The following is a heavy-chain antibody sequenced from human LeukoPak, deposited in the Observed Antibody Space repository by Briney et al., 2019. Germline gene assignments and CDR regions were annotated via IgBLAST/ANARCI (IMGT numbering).Heavy chain of an antibody. D-gene: IGHD3-3*01. CDR3: AREGQQSPYYDFWSGYYTDYYYGMDV. J-gene: IGHJ6*02. Sequence: GGSLRPSCAASGFTFSAHSMNWVRQAPGERLEWVSSISSSSTYIYYADSVKGRFTISRDDAKNSLFLQMNSLRAEDTAVYYCAREGQQSPYYDFWSGYYTDYYYGMDVWGQGTTVTVSS. CDR2: ISSSSTYI. V-gene: IGHV3-21*01. CDR1: GFTFSAHS.